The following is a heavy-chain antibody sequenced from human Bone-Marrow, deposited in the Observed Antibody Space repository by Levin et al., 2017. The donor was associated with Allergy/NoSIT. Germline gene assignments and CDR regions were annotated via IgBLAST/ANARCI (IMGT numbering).Heavy chain of an antibody. Sequence: GESLKISCVASGFTFGNAWMNWVRQAPGKGLQWVGRIKGKTDGGTTDYAAPGKGRFTIPRDDSKKTLYLQMNSLKTEDTAIYYCTSRSHWGQGTLFTVFS. CDR1: GFTFGNAW. CDR2: IKGKTDGGTT. V-gene: IGHV3-15*01. J-gene: IGHJ4*02. CDR3: TSRSH.